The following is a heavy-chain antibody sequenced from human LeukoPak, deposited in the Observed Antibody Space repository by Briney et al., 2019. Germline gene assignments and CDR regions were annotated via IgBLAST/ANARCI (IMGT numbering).Heavy chain of an antibody. CDR3: ARMYYYASGSYGNWFDP. Sequence: PGESLKISCKGSGYSFSSYWIGWVRHMPGKGLEWMGIIYPGDSDTRYSPSFQGQVTISADKSISTAYLQWSSLKASDTAMYYCARMYYYASGSYGNWFDPWGQGTLVTVSS. CDR2: IYPGDSDT. V-gene: IGHV5-51*01. J-gene: IGHJ5*02. D-gene: IGHD3-10*01. CDR1: GYSFSSYW.